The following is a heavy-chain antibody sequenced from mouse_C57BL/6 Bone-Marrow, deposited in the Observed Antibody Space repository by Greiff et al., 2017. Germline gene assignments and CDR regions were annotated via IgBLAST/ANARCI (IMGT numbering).Heavy chain of an antibody. CDR3: ARELIYYDYVAWFAY. J-gene: IGHJ3*01. D-gene: IGHD2-4*01. V-gene: IGHV1-59*01. CDR2: IDPSDSYT. CDR1: GYTFTSYW. Sequence: QVQLKQPGAELVRPGTSVKLSCKASGYTFTSYWMHWVKQRPGQGLEWIGVIDPSDSYTNYNQKFKGKATLTVDTSSSTAYMQLSSLTSEDSAVYYWARELIYYDYVAWFAYWGQGTLVTVSA.